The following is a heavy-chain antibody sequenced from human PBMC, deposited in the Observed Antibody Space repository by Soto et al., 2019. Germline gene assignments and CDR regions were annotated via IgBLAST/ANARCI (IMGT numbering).Heavy chain of an antibody. Sequence: QVQLQESGPGLVKPSETLSLTCTVSGGSISSYYWSWIRQPPGKGLEWIGYIYYSGSTNYNPSLKSRVTISVDTSKNQFSLKLSSVTAADTAVYYCARDRYDILPGYYVLDPWGQGTLVTVSS. V-gene: IGHV4-59*01. D-gene: IGHD3-9*01. J-gene: IGHJ5*02. CDR1: GGSISSYY. CDR2: IYYSGST. CDR3: ARDRYDILPGYYVLDP.